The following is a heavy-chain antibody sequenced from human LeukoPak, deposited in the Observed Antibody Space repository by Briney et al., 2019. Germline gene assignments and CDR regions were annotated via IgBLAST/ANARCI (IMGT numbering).Heavy chain of an antibody. CDR1: GFTFSTHW. Sequence: PGGSLRLSCAASGFTFSTHWMIWVRQAPWKGLEWVANIKQDGSEKQYVDSVKGRFTISRGNAKNSLYLQMNSLRAEDTAVYYCASGTGWIFDYWGQGTLVTVSS. V-gene: IGHV3-7*01. D-gene: IGHD6-19*01. J-gene: IGHJ4*02. CDR2: IKQDGSEK. CDR3: ASGTGWIFDY.